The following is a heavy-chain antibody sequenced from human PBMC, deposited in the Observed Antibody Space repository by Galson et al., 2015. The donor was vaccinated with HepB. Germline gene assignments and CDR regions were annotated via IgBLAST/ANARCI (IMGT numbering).Heavy chain of an antibody. CDR2: ISSTGTTM. CDR3: ARVYFGSGSSSACWYFDL. V-gene: IGHV3-48*02. D-gene: IGHD3-10*01. J-gene: IGHJ2*01. CDR1: GFTFSSYT. Sequence: SLRLSCAASGFTFSSYTMNWVRQAPGKGLESVSYISSTGTTMYYADSAKGRFTISRDNAPNSLYLQMNSLIDEDTAVYYCARVYFGSGSSSACWYFDLWGRGALVTVSS.